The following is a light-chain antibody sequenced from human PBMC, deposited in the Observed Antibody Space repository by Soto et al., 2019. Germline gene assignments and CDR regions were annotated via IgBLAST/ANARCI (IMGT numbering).Light chain of an antibody. CDR3: QQSYSTPRT. V-gene: IGKV1-39*01. J-gene: IGKJ1*01. Sequence: DLQMTQSPSSLSASVGDRVTITCRASQSIISHLNWYQQKPGKAPQLLIYAASSLQSGVPSRFSGSGSGTEFTLTISSLQPEDFATYSCQQSYSTPRTFGQGTKVEIK. CDR2: AAS. CDR1: QSIISH.